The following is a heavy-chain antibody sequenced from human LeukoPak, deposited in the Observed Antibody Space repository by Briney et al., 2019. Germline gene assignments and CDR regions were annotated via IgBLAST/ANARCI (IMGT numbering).Heavy chain of an antibody. J-gene: IGHJ6*02. V-gene: IGHV3-66*01. Sequence: GRSLRLSCAASGFTVSSNYMSWVRQAPGKGLEWVSVIYSGGSTYYADTVKGRFTISRDNSKNTLYLQMNSLRAEDTAVYYCARITIFGDYGMDVWGQGTTVTVSS. D-gene: IGHD3-3*01. CDR1: GFTVSSNY. CDR2: IYSGGST. CDR3: ARITIFGDYGMDV.